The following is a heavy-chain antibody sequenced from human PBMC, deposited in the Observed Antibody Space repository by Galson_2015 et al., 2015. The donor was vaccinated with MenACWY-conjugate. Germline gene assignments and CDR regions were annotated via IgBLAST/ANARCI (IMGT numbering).Heavy chain of an antibody. Sequence: SLRLSCAASGFTFSSYSMNWVRQAPGKGLGWVSSISINTFYIYYADSVKGRFTISRDNAKNSLYLQMNSLTVEDTAVYYCARGLDSPPDYWGQGTLVTVSS. J-gene: IGHJ4*02. V-gene: IGHV3-21*01. CDR2: ISINTFYI. CDR1: GFTFSSYS. CDR3: ARGLDSPPDY.